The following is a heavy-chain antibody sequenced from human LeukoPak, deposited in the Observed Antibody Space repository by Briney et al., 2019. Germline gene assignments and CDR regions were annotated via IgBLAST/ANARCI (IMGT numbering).Heavy chain of an antibody. V-gene: IGHV4-59*01. J-gene: IGHJ4*02. CDR1: GGSINSYY. Sequence: SETLSLTCTVSGGSINSYYWNWIRQPPGRGLEWSGYIYYSGSTNYNSSLTSRVTISIDTSKNQFSMKLSSVTAADTAVNYCARENGDSSVGFDYWGQRTLVTVSS. CDR3: ARENGDSSVGFDY. D-gene: IGHD3-22*01. CDR2: IYYSGST.